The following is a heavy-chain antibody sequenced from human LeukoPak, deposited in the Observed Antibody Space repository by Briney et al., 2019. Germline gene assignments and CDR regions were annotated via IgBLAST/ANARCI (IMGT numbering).Heavy chain of an antibody. J-gene: IGHJ4*02. D-gene: IGHD3-10*01. V-gene: IGHV3-48*03. CDR3: ARHGDHYGSGSYPYYFDY. CDR2: IGSSGFTI. CDR1: GFTFSSYE. Sequence: PGGSLRLSCAASGFTFSSYEMNWVRQAPGKGLEWVSYIGSSGFTIYYADSVTGRSTISRDNAKNSLYLQMNSLRAEDTAVYYCARHGDHYGSGSYPYYFDYWGQGTLVTVSS.